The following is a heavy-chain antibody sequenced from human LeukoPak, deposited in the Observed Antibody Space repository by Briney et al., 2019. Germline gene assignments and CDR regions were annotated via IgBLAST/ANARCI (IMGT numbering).Heavy chain of an antibody. V-gene: IGHV3-23*01. J-gene: IGHJ1*01. CDR2: ISGSGGST. CDR3: AKVSTYYDILTGYYIRTEYFQH. D-gene: IGHD3-9*01. CDR1: GFTFSSYA. Sequence: GGSLRPSCAASGFTFSSYAMSWVRQAPGKGLEWVSAISGSGGSTYYADSVKGRFTISRDNSKNTLYLQMNSLRAEDTVVYYCAKVSTYYDILTGYYIRTEYFQHWGQGTLVTVSS.